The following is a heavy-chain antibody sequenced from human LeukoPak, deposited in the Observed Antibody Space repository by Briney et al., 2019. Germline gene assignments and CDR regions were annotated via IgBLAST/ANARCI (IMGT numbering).Heavy chain of an antibody. Sequence: PSETLSLTCNVTGGSISSSHDQWVWIRQPPGKGQEWIGSIYYIGSSYYSPSLKSRVTISFDTSKNQFSLKLTSVTAADAAVYYCATRGIGDFHYWGQGTLVTVSS. J-gene: IGHJ4*02. CDR2: IYYIGSS. D-gene: IGHD1-26*01. V-gene: IGHV4-39*01. CDR3: ATRGIGDFHY. CDR1: GGSISSSHDQ.